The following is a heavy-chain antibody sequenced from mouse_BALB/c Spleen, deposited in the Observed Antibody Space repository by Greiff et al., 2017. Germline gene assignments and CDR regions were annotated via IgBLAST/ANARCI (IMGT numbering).Heavy chain of an antibody. CDR2: ISYSGST. J-gene: IGHJ3*01. D-gene: IGHD3-1*01. Sequence: ESGPGLVKPSQSLSLTCTVTGYSITSDYAWNWIRQFPGNKLEWMGYISYSGSTSYNPSLKSRISITRDTSKNQFFLQLNSVTTEDTATYYCARDFGRFAYWGQGTLVTVSA. V-gene: IGHV3-2*02. CDR1: GYSITSDYA. CDR3: ARDFGRFAY.